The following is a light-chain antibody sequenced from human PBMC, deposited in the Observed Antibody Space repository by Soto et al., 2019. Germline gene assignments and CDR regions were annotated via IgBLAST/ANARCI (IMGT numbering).Light chain of an antibody. CDR2: GAS. J-gene: IGKJ1*01. CDR1: QTVSSS. V-gene: IGKV3D-15*01. Sequence: EIVLTQSPATLSLSPGERATLSCRASQTVSSSLAWYQQKPGQAPRLLISGASSRAADIPARFSGSGSGTEFTLTISSLQSEDFAVYYCQQYNNWPPTFGQGTKVDIK. CDR3: QQYNNWPPT.